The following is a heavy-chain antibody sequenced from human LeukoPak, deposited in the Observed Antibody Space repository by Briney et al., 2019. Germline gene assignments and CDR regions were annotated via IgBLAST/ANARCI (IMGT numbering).Heavy chain of an antibody. D-gene: IGHD3-10*01. Sequence: SETLSLTCAVYGGSFSGYYWSWIRQPPGKGLEWIGEINHSGSTNYNPSLKSRVTISVDTSKNQFSLKLSSVTAADTAVSYCARGYYGSGSFDYWGQGTLVTVSS. CDR1: GGSFSGYY. CDR2: INHSGST. J-gene: IGHJ4*02. CDR3: ARGYYGSGSFDY. V-gene: IGHV4-34*01.